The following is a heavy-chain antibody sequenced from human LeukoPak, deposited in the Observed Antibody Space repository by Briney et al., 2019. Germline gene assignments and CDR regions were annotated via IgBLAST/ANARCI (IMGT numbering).Heavy chain of an antibody. V-gene: IGHV4-39*07. CDR2: INHSGST. J-gene: IGHJ6*02. CDR3: ARFHSPYYDSSGYCPGCGMDV. D-gene: IGHD3-22*01. Sequence: PSETLSLTCTVSGGSISSGGYYWSWIRQPPGKGLEWIGEINHSGSTNYNPSLKSRVTISVDTSKNQFSLKLSSVTAADTAVYYCARFHSPYYDSSGYCPGCGMDVWGQGTTVTVSS. CDR1: GGSISSGGYY.